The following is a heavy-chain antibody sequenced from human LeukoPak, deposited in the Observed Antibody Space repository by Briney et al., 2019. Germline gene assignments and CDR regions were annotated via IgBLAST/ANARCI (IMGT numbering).Heavy chain of an antibody. CDR3: ARGVITGTSMPFDY. CDR2: IKQDGSEK. D-gene: IGHD1-7*01. V-gene: IGHV3-7*01. J-gene: IGHJ4*02. Sequence: GGSLRLSCAASGFTLSTYWMSWVRQAPGKGLEWVANIKQDGSEKYYVDSVKGRFTISRDNAKNSLYLQMNSLRAEDTAVYYCARGVITGTSMPFDYWGQGTLVTVSS. CDR1: GFTLSTYW.